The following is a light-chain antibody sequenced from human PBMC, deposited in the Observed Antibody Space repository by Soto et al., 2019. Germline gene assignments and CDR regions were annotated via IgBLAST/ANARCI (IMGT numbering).Light chain of an antibody. CDR1: QSVSNNY. CDR2: GAS. CDR3: QQYGSSGT. J-gene: IGKJ1*01. Sequence: EIVLTQSPGTLSLSPGERATLSCRASQSVSNNYLAWYQQKPGQAPRLLIYGASNRATGIPDRLSGSGSGTDFTLTISRMEPEDFAVYYCQQYGSSGTFGHGTKVDIK. V-gene: IGKV3-20*01.